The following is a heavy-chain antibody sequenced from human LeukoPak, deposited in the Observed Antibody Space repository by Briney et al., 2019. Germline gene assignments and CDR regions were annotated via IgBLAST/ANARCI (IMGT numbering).Heavy chain of an antibody. D-gene: IGHD3-9*01. J-gene: IGHJ4*02. CDR3: AKDIGLRYFDWLFDY. Sequence: AGGSLRLSCAASGFTFSNYWMNWVRQAPGKGLEWVANIKPDGRETYYADSVKGRFTISRDNSKNTLYLQMNSLRAEDTAVYYCAKDIGLRYFDWLFDYWGQGTLVTVSS. CDR1: GFTFSNYW. CDR2: IKPDGRET. V-gene: IGHV3-7*01.